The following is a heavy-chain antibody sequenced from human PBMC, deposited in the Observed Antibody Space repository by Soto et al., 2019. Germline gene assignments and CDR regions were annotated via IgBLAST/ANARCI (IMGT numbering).Heavy chain of an antibody. D-gene: IGHD2-15*01. J-gene: IGHJ6*02. V-gene: IGHV3-74*01. Sequence: GGSLRLSCVASGFTFSSYWMHWVRQAPGKGLVWVSRLKSDGSSTNYADSVKGRFTISRDNAKNTVYLQMDSLRAEDTAVYYCARGIKNNYGVEVWGQGTTVTVSS. CDR3: ARGIKNNYGVEV. CDR2: LKSDGSST. CDR1: GFTFSSYW.